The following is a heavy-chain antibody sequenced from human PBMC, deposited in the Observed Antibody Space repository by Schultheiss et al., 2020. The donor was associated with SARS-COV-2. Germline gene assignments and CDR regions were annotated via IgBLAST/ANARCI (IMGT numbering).Heavy chain of an antibody. J-gene: IGHJ4*02. CDR2: IYHSGST. CDR1: GGSISSSNW. V-gene: IGHV4-4*02. Sequence: SETLSLTCAVSGGSISSSNWWSWVRQPPGKGLEWIGEIYHSGSTNYNPSLKSRVTISVDKSKNQFSLKLSSVTAADTAVYYCAGARSYTIFGVAPGDYFDYWGQGTLVTVSS. D-gene: IGHD3-3*01. CDR3: AGARSYTIFGVAPGDYFDY.